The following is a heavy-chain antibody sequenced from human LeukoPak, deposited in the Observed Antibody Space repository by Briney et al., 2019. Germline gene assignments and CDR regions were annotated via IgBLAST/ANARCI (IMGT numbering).Heavy chain of an antibody. J-gene: IGHJ1*01. CDR2: ISAYNGNT. Sequence: ASVKVSCKASGYTFTSYGISWVRQAPGQGLEWMGWISAYNGNTNYAQKLQGRVTMTTDTSTSTAYMELSSLRSEDTAVYYCARPGVGSHEQAEYFQHWGQGTLVTVSS. CDR1: GYTFTSYG. D-gene: IGHD1/OR15-1a*01. CDR3: ARPGVGSHEQAEYFQH. V-gene: IGHV1-18*01.